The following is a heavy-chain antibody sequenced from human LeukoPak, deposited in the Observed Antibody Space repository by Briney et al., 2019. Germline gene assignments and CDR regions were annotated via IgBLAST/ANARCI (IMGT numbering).Heavy chain of an antibody. J-gene: IGHJ4*02. D-gene: IGHD6-19*01. CDR1: GGTFSSYA. CDR3: ASYPRYSSSPPFDY. V-gene: IGHV1-2*02. Sequence: ASVKVSCKASGGTFSSYAISWVRQAPGQGLEWMGWINPNTGDTNYAQKFQGRVTMTRDTTISAAFMELSRLTSDDTAMYFCASYPRYSSSPPFDYWGQGTLVTVSS. CDR2: INPNTGDT.